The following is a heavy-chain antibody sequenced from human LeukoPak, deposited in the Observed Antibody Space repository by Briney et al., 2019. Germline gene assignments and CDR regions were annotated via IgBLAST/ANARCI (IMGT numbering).Heavy chain of an antibody. CDR1: GGSISSSSYY. CDR2: IYYSGST. V-gene: IGHV4-61*01. CDR3: ARDQRYYYDSSGYPVRYFDY. Sequence: TSETLSLTCTVSGGSISSSSYYWSWIRQPPGKGLEWIGYIYYSGSTNYNPSLKSRVTISVDTSKNQFSLKLSSVTAADTAVYYCARDQRYYYDSSGYPVRYFDYWGQGTLVTVSS. D-gene: IGHD3-22*01. J-gene: IGHJ4*02.